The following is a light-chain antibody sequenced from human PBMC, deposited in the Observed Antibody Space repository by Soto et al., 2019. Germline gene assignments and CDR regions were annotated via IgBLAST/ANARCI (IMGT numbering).Light chain of an antibody. J-gene: IGLJ1*01. Sequence: QSALTQPASVSGSPGQSITISCSGTSNDVGAYNFVSWYQQHPGRAPKLILYDVTSRPSNVSIRFSGSKSGNTASLSISGLRPEDEADYFCSSYTRTATRYVFGSGTKATVL. V-gene: IGLV2-14*03. CDR2: DVT. CDR3: SSYTRTATRYV. CDR1: SNDVGAYNF.